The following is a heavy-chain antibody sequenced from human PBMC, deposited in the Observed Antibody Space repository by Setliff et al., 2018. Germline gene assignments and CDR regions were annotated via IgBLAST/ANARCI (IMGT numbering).Heavy chain of an antibody. Sequence: SETLSLTCAVSGGSISSSNWWSWVRQPPGKGLEWIGEIYHSGSTNYNPSLKRRTTISVDKSKNEFYLRMASVTSADTAVYYCVRSAVYCARDCYPRYFDSWGQGTLVNVSS. D-gene: IGHD2-21*01. CDR2: IYHSGST. V-gene: IGHV4-4*02. CDR3: VRSAVYCARDCYPRYFDS. J-gene: IGHJ4*02. CDR1: GGSISSSNW.